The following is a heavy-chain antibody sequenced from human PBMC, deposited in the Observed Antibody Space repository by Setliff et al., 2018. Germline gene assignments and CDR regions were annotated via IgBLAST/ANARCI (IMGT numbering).Heavy chain of an antibody. CDR1: GGTFSSYA. Sequence: GASVKVSCKASGGTFSSYAISWVRQAPGQGLEWMGGIIPILGIANYAQKFQGRVTITADKSTSTAYMELSSLRSEDTAVYYCASGKGGLYGMDVWGQGTTVTVSS. J-gene: IGHJ6*02. CDR3: ASGKGGLYGMDV. D-gene: IGHD2-15*01. CDR2: IIPILGIA. V-gene: IGHV1-69*10.